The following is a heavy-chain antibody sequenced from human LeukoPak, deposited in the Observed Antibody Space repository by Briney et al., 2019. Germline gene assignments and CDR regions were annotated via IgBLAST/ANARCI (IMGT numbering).Heavy chain of an antibody. CDR1: GFTFRIYS. CDR2: ISSSGGYI. D-gene: IGHD2-8*01. V-gene: IGHV3-21*01. Sequence: GGSLRLSCAGSGFTFRIYSMHWVRQAPGKGLQWVSSISSSGGYIYYGDSVKGRFTISRDNAKNSLSLQLNSLRAEDTAVYYCARAAFYNTTGHPGSAFDIWGQGTLVTVSS. CDR3: ARAAFYNTTGHPGSAFDI. J-gene: IGHJ3*02.